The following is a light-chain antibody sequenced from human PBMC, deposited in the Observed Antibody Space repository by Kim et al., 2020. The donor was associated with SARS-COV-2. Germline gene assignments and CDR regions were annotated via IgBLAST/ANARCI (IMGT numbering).Light chain of an antibody. V-gene: IGKV3-20*01. CDR3: QQFLWFT. CDR2: GAS. Sequence: EIVLTQSPGTLSLSPGERATLSCRASQSVSSSYLAWYQQKPGQAPRLLIYGASSRATGIPDRFSGSGSGTDFTLTISRLEPEDFAVYYCQQFLWFTFGPGTKVDIK. J-gene: IGKJ3*01. CDR1: QSVSSSY.